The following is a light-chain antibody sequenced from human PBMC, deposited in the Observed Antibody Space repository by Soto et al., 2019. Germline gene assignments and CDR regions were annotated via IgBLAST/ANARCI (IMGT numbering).Light chain of an antibody. CDR1: QSITTW. Sequence: DIQMTQSPSTLSASVGDRVTITCRASQSITTWLAWYQQKPGKAPKFLIYKASSLESGVPSRCSGSGSGTEFTLPISGLQPDDFAAYYCQQYNSYPYPFCLGTKLEIK. CDR2: KAS. J-gene: IGKJ2*01. V-gene: IGKV1-5*03. CDR3: QQYNSYPYP.